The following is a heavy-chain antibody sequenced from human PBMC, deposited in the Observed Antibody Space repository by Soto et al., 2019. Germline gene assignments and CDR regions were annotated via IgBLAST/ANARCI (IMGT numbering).Heavy chain of an antibody. CDR1: GGSFSGYY. D-gene: IGHD6-25*01. J-gene: IGHJ6*02. CDR3: ERGGSGYDWLYYYYYGMDV. V-gene: IGHV4-34*01. Sequence: QVQLQQWGAGLLKPSETLSLTCAVYGGSFSGYYWSWIRQPPGKGLEWIGEINHSGSTNYNPSLKSRVTISVDTSKNQFSLKLSSVTAADTAVYYCERGGSGYDWLYYYYYGMDVWGQGTTVTVSS. CDR2: INHSGST.